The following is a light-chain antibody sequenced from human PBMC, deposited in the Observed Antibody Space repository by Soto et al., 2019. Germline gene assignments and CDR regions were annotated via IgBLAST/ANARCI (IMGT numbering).Light chain of an antibody. CDR1: QSVSKNY. CDR3: QQYGSSGT. CDR2: GAS. Sequence: EIVLTQSPGTLSLSPGERATLSCRASQSVSKNYLAWYQQKPGQAPRLLIYGASNRATGIPDRLSGSGSGTEFTLTISRMEPEDFAVYYCQQYGSSGTFGHGTKVDIK. J-gene: IGKJ1*01. V-gene: IGKV3-20*01.